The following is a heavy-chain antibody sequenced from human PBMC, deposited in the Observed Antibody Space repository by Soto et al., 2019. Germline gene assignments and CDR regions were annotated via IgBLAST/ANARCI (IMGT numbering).Heavy chain of an antibody. V-gene: IGHV3-48*03. CDR1: GFTFSSYE. Sequence: GVSHRVSCAASGFTFSSYEMNWVRQAPGKGLEWISYVSYTGRTIFYADSVKGRFTISRDNAKNSLYLQMYGLTAEDTAVYFCARGKITLTPLVYNHYGMDVWGQGTTVPGSS. D-gene: IGHD3-16*01. J-gene: IGHJ6*02. CDR2: VSYTGRTI. CDR3: ARGKITLTPLVYNHYGMDV.